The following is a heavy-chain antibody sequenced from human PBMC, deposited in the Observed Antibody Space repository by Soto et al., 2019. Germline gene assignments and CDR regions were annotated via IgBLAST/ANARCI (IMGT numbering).Heavy chain of an antibody. CDR2: IKQDGSAK. CDR3: AGGSGWYIHQ. V-gene: IGHV3-7*01. CDR1: GFTLGSYW. J-gene: IGHJ1*01. D-gene: IGHD6-19*01. Sequence: EVQLVESGGGLVQPGGSLRLSCAASGFTLGSYWINWVRQAPGKGLEWVANIKQDGSAKYYVDSVKGRFTISRDNAKNSLYLQMNSLRREDTAVYYCAGGSGWYIHQWGQGTLVTVSS.